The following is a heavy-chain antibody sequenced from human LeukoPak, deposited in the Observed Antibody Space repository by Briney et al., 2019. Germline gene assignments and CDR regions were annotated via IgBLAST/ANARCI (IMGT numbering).Heavy chain of an antibody. V-gene: IGHV4-59*02. J-gene: IGHJ5*02. D-gene: IGHD3-22*01. CDR3: AREPGFDSSGYLNWFDP. CDR2: ISYSGST. CDR1: GFTVSSNY. Sequence: PGGSLRLSCEASGFTVSSNYISWIRQPPGKGLEWIACISYSGSTKYNPSLKSRVTISVDTSKNQLSLKLSSVTAADTAVYYCAREPGFDSSGYLNWFDPWGQGTLVTVSS.